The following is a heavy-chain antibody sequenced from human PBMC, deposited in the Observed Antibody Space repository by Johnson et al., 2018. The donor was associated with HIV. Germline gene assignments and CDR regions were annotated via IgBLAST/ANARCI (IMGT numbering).Heavy chain of an antibody. J-gene: IGHJ3*02. CDR3: AGGFYYGSGSYHGAFDI. CDR1: GFTFSDYY. Sequence: VESGGGLVKPGGSLRLSCAASGFTFSDYYMSWIRQAPGKGLEWVSYISSSGNTIFYADSVKGRFTISRDNAKNSLFLQMNSLRAEDAAVYYCAGGFYYGSGSYHGAFDIWGQGTMVTVSS. CDR2: ISSSGNTI. D-gene: IGHD3-10*01. V-gene: IGHV3-11*04.